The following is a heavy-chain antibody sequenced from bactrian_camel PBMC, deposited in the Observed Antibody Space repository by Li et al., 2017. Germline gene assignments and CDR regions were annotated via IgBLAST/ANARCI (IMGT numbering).Heavy chain of an antibody. J-gene: IGHJ4*01. CDR3: HALCGPWIEAHY. CDR2: ITGSGET. Sequence: HVQLVESGGGSVQAGGSLRLSCAVSGLTFSSCSLDWYRQAPEKEREMVARITGSGETTYAHSVKGRFTISRDILRKMLYLQMNNLKPEDTAMYRCHALCGPWIEAHYWGEGTQVTVS. CDR1: GLTFSSCS. D-gene: IGHD8*01. V-gene: IGHV3S53*01.